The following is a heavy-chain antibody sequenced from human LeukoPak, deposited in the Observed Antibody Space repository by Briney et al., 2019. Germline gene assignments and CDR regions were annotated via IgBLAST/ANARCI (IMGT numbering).Heavy chain of an antibody. D-gene: IGHD5-12*01. Sequence: GGSLRLSCAASGFTFSSYAMNWVRQAPGKGLEWVSVISSSGGITYYADSVKGRFTISRDNAKNSLYLQMNSLRAEDTAVYYCARSSPTTYYFDYWGQGTLVTVSS. V-gene: IGHV3-21*01. CDR1: GFTFSSYA. J-gene: IGHJ4*02. CDR2: ISSSGGIT. CDR3: ARSSPTTYYFDY.